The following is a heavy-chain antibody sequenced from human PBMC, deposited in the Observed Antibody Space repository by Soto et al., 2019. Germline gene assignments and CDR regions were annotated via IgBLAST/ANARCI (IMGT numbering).Heavy chain of an antibody. D-gene: IGHD3-9*01. Sequence: GSLRLSCAASGLSLSHPWMTWVRQAAGKGLEWVGRIKSETDGGTADYAAPVKGRITISRDDSKNTVYLQMNSLKTEDTAVYYCTTGIYYDLLTGYHDVAYWGQGTLVTVSS. J-gene: IGHJ4*02. CDR2: IKSETDGGTA. CDR3: TTGIYYDLLTGYHDVAY. V-gene: IGHV3-15*01. CDR1: GLSLSHPW.